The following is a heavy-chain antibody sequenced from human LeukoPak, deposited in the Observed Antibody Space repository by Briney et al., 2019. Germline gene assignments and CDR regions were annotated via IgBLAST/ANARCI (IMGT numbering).Heavy chain of an antibody. CDR2: IIPIFGTA. V-gene: IGHV1-69*13. D-gene: IGHD5-18*01. Sequence: SVEVSCKASGYTFTSYGISWVRQAPGQGLEWMGGIIPIFGTANYAQKFQGRVTITADESTSTAYMELSSLRSEDTAVYYCARGKPDTAMAPIDYWGQGTLVTVSS. CDR1: GYTFTSYG. CDR3: ARGKPDTAMAPIDY. J-gene: IGHJ4*02.